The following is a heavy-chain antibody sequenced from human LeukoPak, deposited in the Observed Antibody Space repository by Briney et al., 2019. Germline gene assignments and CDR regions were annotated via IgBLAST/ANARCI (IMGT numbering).Heavy chain of an antibody. Sequence: PSETLSLTCAVSGGSISSSNWWSWVRQPPGKGLEWIGEIYHSGSTNYNPSLKSRVTISVDKSKNQFSLKLSSVTAADTAVYYCTAAAGRRGPFDYWGQGTLVTVSS. D-gene: IGHD6-13*01. J-gene: IGHJ4*02. V-gene: IGHV4-4*02. CDR3: TAAAGRRGPFDY. CDR2: IYHSGST. CDR1: GGSISSSNW.